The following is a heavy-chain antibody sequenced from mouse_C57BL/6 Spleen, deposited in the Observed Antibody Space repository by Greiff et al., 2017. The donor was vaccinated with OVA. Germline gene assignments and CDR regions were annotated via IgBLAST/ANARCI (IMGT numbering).Heavy chain of an antibody. J-gene: IGHJ2*01. Sequence: VQLQQSGPELVKPGASVKIPCKASGYTFTDYNMDWVKQSHGKSLEWIGDINPNNGGTIYNQKFKGKATLTVDKSSSTAYMELRSLTSEDTAVYYCARAYYGNYVYFDYWGQGTTLTVSS. D-gene: IGHD2-10*01. CDR2: INPNNGGT. CDR3: ARAYYGNYVYFDY. V-gene: IGHV1-18*01. CDR1: GYTFTDYN.